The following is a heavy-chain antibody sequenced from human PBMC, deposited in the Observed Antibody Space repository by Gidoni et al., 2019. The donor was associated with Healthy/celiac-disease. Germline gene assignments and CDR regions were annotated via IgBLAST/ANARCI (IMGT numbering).Heavy chain of an antibody. CDR3: ARVTMVRGFQH. V-gene: IGHV3-53*01. Sequence: EVQLVASGGGLIQPGGSLLLSCAASGFTVSSNYMSWVRQAPGKGLEWFSVIYSCGSTYYADSVKGRFTIARDNSKNTLYLQMNSLRDDDTAVYYCARVTMVRGFQHWGQGTLVTVSS. J-gene: IGHJ1*01. D-gene: IGHD3-10*01. CDR1: GFTVSSNY. CDR2: IYSCGST.